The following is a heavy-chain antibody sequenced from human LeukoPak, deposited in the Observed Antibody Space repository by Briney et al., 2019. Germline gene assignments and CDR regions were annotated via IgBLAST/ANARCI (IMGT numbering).Heavy chain of an antibody. D-gene: IGHD3-16*02. CDR3: AKAISPFGGVIEDGVDH. CDR2: ISGSGGST. CDR1: GFTFSSYA. Sequence: GGSLRLSCAASGFTFSSYAMSWVRQAPGKGLEWVSAISGSGGSTYYADSVKGRFTISRDNSKNTLYLQMNSLRAEDTAVYYCAKAISPFGGVIEDGVDHWGQGTLVTVSS. V-gene: IGHV3-23*01. J-gene: IGHJ4*02.